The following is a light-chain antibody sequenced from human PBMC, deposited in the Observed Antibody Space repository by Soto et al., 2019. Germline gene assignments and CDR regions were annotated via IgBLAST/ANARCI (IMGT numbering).Light chain of an antibody. CDR1: QSISTD. CDR2: DAS. Sequence: DIQRTQSPSALSSSVGERVTITGRASQSISTDLRRYQQKPGKAPKLLIYDASSLESGVPSRFSGSECGTEFPVGKSCLQSEDFAAYYFVTDYSYPQAFGGGTKVDIK. J-gene: IGKJ4*02. CDR3: VTDYSYPQA. V-gene: IGKV1-17*01.